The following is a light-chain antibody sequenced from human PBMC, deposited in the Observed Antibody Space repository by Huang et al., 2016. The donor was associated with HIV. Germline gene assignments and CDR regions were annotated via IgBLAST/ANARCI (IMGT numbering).Light chain of an antibody. CDR2: DAS. CDR1: QSVNSY. Sequence: ETVLTQSPATLSLSPGERATLSCRASQSVNSYLACYQQKPGQTPRLLLYDASHRATGIPARFSGSGSGTDFTLTISSLEPEDFAVYYCQQRKYWPPITFGQGTRLEIK. CDR3: QQRKYWPPIT. V-gene: IGKV3-11*01. J-gene: IGKJ5*01.